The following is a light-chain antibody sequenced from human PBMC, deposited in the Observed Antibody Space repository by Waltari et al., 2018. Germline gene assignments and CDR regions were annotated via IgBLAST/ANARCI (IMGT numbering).Light chain of an antibody. Sequence: EIVLTPSPATLSMSAGERATLPCRASESVGSKVTWHQQKRGQPPRLLDYDASYRASVIPPRFSGSGSGTDFTLTISSLDPDDFAVYYCQQRSSWPITFGPGTKVDFK. CDR1: ESVGSK. J-gene: IGKJ3*01. V-gene: IGKV3-11*01. CDR2: DAS. CDR3: QQRSSWPIT.